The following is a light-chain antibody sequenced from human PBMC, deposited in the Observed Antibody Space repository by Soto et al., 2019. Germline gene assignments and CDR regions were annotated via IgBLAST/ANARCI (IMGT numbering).Light chain of an antibody. CDR3: SSHSSSSTLVV. CDR2: DVN. CDR1: GSDVGGYNY. Sequence: QAVVTQPASMSGSPGQSITISCTGTGSDVGGYNYVSWYRQHPGKAPKLMIYDVNNRPSGVSNRFSGSKSGNTASLTISGLQAEDEADYYCSSHSSSSTLVVFGGGTKLTVL. V-gene: IGLV2-14*03. J-gene: IGLJ2*01.